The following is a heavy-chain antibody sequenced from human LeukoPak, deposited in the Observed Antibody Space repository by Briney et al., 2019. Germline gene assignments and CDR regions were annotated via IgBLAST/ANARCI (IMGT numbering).Heavy chain of an antibody. J-gene: IGHJ3*02. V-gene: IGHV4-61*02. D-gene: IGHD3-3*01. CDR3: ARRVVPGDAFDI. CDR2: IYTSGST. CDR1: GGSISSGSYY. Sequence: SQTLSLTCTVSGGSISSGSYYWSWIRQPAGKGLEWIGRIYTSGSTNYNPSLKSRVTISVDTSKNQFSLKLSSVTAADTAVYYCARRVVPGDAFDIWDQGTMVTVSS.